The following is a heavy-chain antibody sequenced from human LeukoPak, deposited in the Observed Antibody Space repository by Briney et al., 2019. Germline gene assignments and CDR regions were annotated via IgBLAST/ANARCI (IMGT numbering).Heavy chain of an antibody. CDR1: GGTFSSYA. V-gene: IGHV1-69*06. CDR3: ATRLISSGLYYFDY. CDR2: IIPIFGTA. D-gene: IGHD6-19*01. J-gene: IGHJ4*02. Sequence: ASVKVSCKASGGTFSSYAISWVRQAPGQGLEWMGGIIPIFGTANYAQKFQGRVTMTEDTSTDTAYMELSSLRSEDTAVYYCATRLISSGLYYFDYWGQGTLVTVSS.